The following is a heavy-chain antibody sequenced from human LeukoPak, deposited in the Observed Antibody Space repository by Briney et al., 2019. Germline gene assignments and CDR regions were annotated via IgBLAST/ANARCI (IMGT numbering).Heavy chain of an antibody. CDR1: GFTFRSYS. V-gene: IGHV3-21*01. J-gene: IGHJ4*02. CDR2: ISSSSSYI. Sequence: GGSLRLSCAASGFTFRSYSMNWVRQAPGKGLEWVSSISSSSSYIYYADSVKGRFTISRDNAKNSLYLQMSSLRAEDTAVYYCASSAKRYSGYFWGQGTLVTVSS. CDR3: ASSAKRYSGYF. D-gene: IGHD5-12*01.